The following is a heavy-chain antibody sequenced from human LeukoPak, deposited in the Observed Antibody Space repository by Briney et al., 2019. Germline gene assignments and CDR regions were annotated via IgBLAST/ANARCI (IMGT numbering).Heavy chain of an antibody. V-gene: IGHV4-59*12. J-gene: IGHJ4*02. CDR1: GGSISSYY. CDR2: IYYSGST. CDR3: ARAHESSSYDY. Sequence: TSETLSLTCTVSGGSISSYYWSWIRQPPGKGLEWIGYIYYSGSTNYNPSLKSRVTISVDTSKNQFSLKLSSVTAADTAVYYCARAHESSSYDYWGQGTLVTVSS. D-gene: IGHD6-6*01.